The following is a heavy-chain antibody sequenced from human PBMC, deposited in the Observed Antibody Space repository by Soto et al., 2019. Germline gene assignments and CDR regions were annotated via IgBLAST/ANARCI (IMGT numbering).Heavy chain of an antibody. Sequence: QVRVVQSGAEVKKPGSSVKISCKASGRIFSSFPTSWVRQVPGQGLEWMGGVISASVSVTYAPKFQGRVTMTAVNSAGIGYMELTSLTSEDTAIYYCARVGSRDAYNYVLDQWGPGTMVTVSS. D-gene: IGHD5-18*01. CDR3: ARVGSRDAYNYVLDQ. CDR2: VISASVSV. J-gene: IGHJ1*01. CDR1: GRIFSSFP. V-gene: IGHV1-69*06.